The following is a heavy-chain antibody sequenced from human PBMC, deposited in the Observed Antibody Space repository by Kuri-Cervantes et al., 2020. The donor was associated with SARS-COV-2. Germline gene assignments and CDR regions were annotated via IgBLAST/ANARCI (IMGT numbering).Heavy chain of an antibody. CDR1: GFTFSSYW. V-gene: IGHV3-7*01. D-gene: IGHD3-22*01. CDR3: AGEFRSFTMIVADAFDI. J-gene: IGHJ3*02. Sequence: GESLKISCAASGFTFSSYWMSWVRQAPGKGLEWVANIKQDGSEKYYVDSVKGRFTISRDNAKNSLYLQMNSLRAEDTAVYYCAGEFRSFTMIVADAFDIWGQGTMVTVSS. CDR2: IKQDGSEK.